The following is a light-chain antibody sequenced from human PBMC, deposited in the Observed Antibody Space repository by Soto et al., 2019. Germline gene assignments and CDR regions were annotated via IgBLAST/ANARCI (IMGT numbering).Light chain of an antibody. CDR3: QQRSSWHT. V-gene: IGKV3D-11*02. CDR1: QSVSSN. CDR2: GAS. J-gene: IGKJ1*01. Sequence: EILMTQSPATLSVSPGERATLCCRASQSVSSNLAWYQQKPGQAPRLLIYGASTRATGIPARFSGSGSGTDFTLTISSLEPEDSAIYYCQQRSSWHTFGQGTKVDIK.